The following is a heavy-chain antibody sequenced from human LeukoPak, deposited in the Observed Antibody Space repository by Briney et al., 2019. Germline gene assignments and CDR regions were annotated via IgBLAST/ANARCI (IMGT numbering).Heavy chain of an antibody. Sequence: GGSLRLSCAASGFIFDNFAIHWVRQAPGKGLEWVSIVSFDGTNNFYADSVKGRFIVSRGSSNNTVYLHMNSLRPDDTAVYFCARDRNVVGADFDSWGQGTLVTVSS. V-gene: IGHV3-30*03. CDR2: VSFDGTNN. CDR1: GFIFDNFA. CDR3: ARDRNVVGADFDS. D-gene: IGHD2-15*01. J-gene: IGHJ5*01.